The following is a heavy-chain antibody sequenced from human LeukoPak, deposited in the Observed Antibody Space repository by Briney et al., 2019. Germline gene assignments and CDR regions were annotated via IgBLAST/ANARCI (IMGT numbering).Heavy chain of an antibody. D-gene: IGHD3-10*01. CDR2: IYYSGSA. Sequence: PSETLSLTCAVSGGSISSGGYSWSWIRQPPGKGLEWIGYIYYSGSAYYNPSLQSRVTISVDTSKNQFSLNLSSVTAADTAVYYCARSDGYGLVGIWGQGTMVTVSS. CDR3: ARSDGYGLVGI. J-gene: IGHJ3*02. CDR1: GGSISSGGYS. V-gene: IGHV4-30-4*07.